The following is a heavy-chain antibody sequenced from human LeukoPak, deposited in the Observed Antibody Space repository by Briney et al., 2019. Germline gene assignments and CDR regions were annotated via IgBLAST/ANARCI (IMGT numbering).Heavy chain of an antibody. J-gene: IGHJ4*02. CDR3: AKEWGHYDILTGYLN. CDR2: ISYDGSNK. V-gene: IGHV3-30*18. Sequence: GRSLRLSCAAPGFTFSSYGMHWVRQAPGKGLEWVAVISYDGSNKYYADSVKGRFTISRDNSKNTLYLQMNSLRAEDTAVYYCAKEWGHYDILTGYLNWGQGTLVTVSS. CDR1: GFTFSSYG. D-gene: IGHD3-9*01.